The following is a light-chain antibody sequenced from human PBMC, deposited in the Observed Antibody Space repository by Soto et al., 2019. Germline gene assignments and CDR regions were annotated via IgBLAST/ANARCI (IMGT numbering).Light chain of an antibody. CDR3: QQYRSSTWT. Sequence: IVLTQSPGTLSLSPGERATLSCRASQSVSSSYLAWYQQKPGQAPRLLIYGASSRATGIPDRFSGSGSGTDFTLTISRLEPEDFAVYYCQQYRSSTWTFGQGTKVEIK. CDR2: GAS. CDR1: QSVSSSY. V-gene: IGKV3-20*01. J-gene: IGKJ1*01.